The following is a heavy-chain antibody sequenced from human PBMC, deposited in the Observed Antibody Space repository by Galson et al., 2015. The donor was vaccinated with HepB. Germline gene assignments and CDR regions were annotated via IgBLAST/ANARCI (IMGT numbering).Heavy chain of an antibody. Sequence: CAISGDSVSSNSAAWNWIRQSPSRGLEWLGRTYYRSKWYNDYAVSVKSRITINPDTSKNQFSLQLNSLTPEDTAVCYCARDEAWELRGIYFDYWGQGTLVTVSS. CDR3: ARDEAWELRGIYFDY. V-gene: IGHV6-1*01. J-gene: IGHJ4*02. D-gene: IGHD1-26*01. CDR2: TYYRSKWYN. CDR1: GDSVSSNSAA.